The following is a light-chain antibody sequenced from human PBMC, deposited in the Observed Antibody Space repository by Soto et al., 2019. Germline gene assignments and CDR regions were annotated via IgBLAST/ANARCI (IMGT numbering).Light chain of an antibody. CDR3: QQLTNYPLT. Sequence: DVQLTQSPSFLSASVGDRVTITCRASQDISSHLAWYRQKAGKASKLLIYAASTLHSGVPSRFSGSGSGTEFSLTISSLQPEDFAAYYCQQLTNYPLTFGGGTKVEIK. CDR1: QDISSH. V-gene: IGKV1-9*01. J-gene: IGKJ4*01. CDR2: AAS.